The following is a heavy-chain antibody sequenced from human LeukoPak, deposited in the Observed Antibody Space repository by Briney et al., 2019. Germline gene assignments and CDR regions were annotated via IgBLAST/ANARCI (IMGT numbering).Heavy chain of an antibody. J-gene: IGHJ6*02. Sequence: PSQTLSLTCTVSGGSISSGGYYWSWIRQHPGKGLEWIGYIYYSGSTYYNPSLKSRVTISVDTSKNQFSLKLSSVTAADAAVYYCMGHCSSTSCTYYYYYGMDVWGQGTTVTVSS. V-gene: IGHV4-31*03. D-gene: IGHD2-2*01. CDR3: MGHCSSTSCTYYYYYGMDV. CDR1: GGSISSGGYY. CDR2: IYYSGST.